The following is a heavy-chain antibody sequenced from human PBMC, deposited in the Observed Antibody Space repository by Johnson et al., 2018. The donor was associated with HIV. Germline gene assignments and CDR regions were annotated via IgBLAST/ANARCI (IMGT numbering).Heavy chain of an antibody. V-gene: IGHV3-11*01. D-gene: IGHD6-13*01. CDR2: ITGSGTVV. CDR1: GFTFSDYY. CDR3: AKDQWTSSWTNDAFDI. J-gene: IGHJ3*02. Sequence: QVQLVESGGGLVKPGGSLRLSCVASGFTFSDYYMSWIRQAPGKGLEWVSYITGSGTVVYYADSVKGRFTISRDNAKNALYVQMNSLRTEDTALYYCAKDQWTSSWTNDAFDIWGQGTMVTVSS.